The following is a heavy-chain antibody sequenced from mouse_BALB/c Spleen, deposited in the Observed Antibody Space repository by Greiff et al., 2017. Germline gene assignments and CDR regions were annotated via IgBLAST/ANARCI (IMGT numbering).Heavy chain of an antibody. CDR2: ISSGGSYT. J-gene: IGHJ3*01. Sequence: EVKLVESGGGLVKPGGSLKLSCAASGFTFSSYAMSWVRQSPEKRLEWVAEISSGGSYTYYPDTVTGRFTISRDNAKNTLYLEMSSLRSEDTAMYYCATTYFAYWGQGTLVTVSA. D-gene: IGHD5-5*01. CDR3: ATTYFAY. V-gene: IGHV5-9-4*01. CDR1: GFTFSSYA.